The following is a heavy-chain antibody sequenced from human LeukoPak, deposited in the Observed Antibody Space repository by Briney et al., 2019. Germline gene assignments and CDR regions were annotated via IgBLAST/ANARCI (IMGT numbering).Heavy chain of an antibody. D-gene: IGHD3-10*01. CDR3: ARGAAPMVRGANPSNWFGP. Sequence: GASVKVSCKASGYTFTSYGISWVRQAPGQGLEWMGWISAYNGNTNYAQKLQGRVTMTTDTSTSTAYMELRSLRSDDTAVYYCARGAAPMVRGANPSNWFGPWGQGTLVTVSS. J-gene: IGHJ5*02. CDR1: GYTFTSYG. CDR2: ISAYNGNT. V-gene: IGHV1-18*01.